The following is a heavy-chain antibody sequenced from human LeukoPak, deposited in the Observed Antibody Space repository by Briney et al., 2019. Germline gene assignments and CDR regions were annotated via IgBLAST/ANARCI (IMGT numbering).Heavy chain of an antibody. CDR3: ARLFRVVVPAANTHFDY. V-gene: IGHV3-30*04. CDR2: ISYDGSNK. J-gene: IGHJ4*02. D-gene: IGHD2-2*01. Sequence: GGSLRLSCAASGFTFSSYAMSWVRQAAGKGLEWAAVISYDGSNKYYADSVKGRFTISRDNSKNTLYLQMNSLGAEDTAVYYCARLFRVVVPAANTHFDYWGQGTLVTVSS. CDR1: GFTFSSYA.